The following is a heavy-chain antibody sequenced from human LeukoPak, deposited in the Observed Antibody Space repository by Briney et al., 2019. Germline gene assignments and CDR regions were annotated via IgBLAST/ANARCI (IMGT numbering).Heavy chain of an antibody. J-gene: IGHJ4*02. Sequence: SGPTLVNPTRTLTLTCTFSGFSLSTSGMCVSWIRQPPGKALEWLARIDWDDDKYYSTSLKTRLTISKNTSKNQVVLTMTNMDPVDTATYYCARMVYDTKNFDYWGQGTLVTVSS. CDR1: GFSLSTSGMC. CDR3: ARMVYDTKNFDY. V-gene: IGHV2-70*11. CDR2: IDWDDDK. D-gene: IGHD3-22*01.